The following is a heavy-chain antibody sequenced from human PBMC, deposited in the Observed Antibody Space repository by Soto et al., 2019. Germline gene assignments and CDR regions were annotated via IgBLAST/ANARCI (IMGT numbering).Heavy chain of an antibody. CDR3: GGVFCSGNCYPDH. Sequence: SETLSLTCTVSGGSISSGGYYWSWIRQHPGKGLEWIGYIYYSGSTYYNPSLKSRVTISLDTSKNQFSLKLSSVTAADTAVYYCGGVFCSGNCYPDHWGQGTLVTVSS. D-gene: IGHD2-21*02. V-gene: IGHV4-31*03. J-gene: IGHJ4*02. CDR1: GGSISSGGYY. CDR2: IYYSGST.